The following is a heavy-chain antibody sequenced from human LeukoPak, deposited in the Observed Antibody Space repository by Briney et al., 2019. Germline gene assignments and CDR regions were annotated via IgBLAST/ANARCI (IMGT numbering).Heavy chain of an antibody. CDR1: GFTFSDYY. Sequence: GGSLRLSCAASGFTFSDYYMSWIRQAPGKGLEWVAVISYDGSNKYYADSVKGRFTISRDNSKNTLYLQINSLRAEDTAVYYCAKGGSYVSRFDYWGQGTLVTVSS. D-gene: IGHD1-26*01. CDR2: ISYDGSNK. J-gene: IGHJ4*02. CDR3: AKGGSYVSRFDY. V-gene: IGHV3-30*18.